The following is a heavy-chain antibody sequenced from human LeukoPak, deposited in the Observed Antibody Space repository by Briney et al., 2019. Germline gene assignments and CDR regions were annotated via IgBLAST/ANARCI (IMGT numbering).Heavy chain of an antibody. CDR1: GFTSSSYA. J-gene: IGHJ6*03. CDR2: ISGSGGST. V-gene: IGHV3-23*01. CDR3: ARTIVVVPAAIGWYMDV. Sequence: PGGSLRLSCAASGFTSSSYAMSWVRQAPGKGLEWVSAISGSGGSTYYADSVKGRFTISRDNSKNTLYLQMNSLRAEDTAVYYCARTIVVVPAAIGWYMDVWGKGTTVTVSS. D-gene: IGHD2-2*01.